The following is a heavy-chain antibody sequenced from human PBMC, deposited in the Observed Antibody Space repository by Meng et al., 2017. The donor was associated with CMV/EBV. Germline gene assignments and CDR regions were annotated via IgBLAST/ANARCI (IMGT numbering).Heavy chain of an antibody. CDR3: ARSTKVVVPAAIHYYYGMDV. Sequence: ESLKISCAASGFTFSSYSMNWVRQAPGKGLEWVSSISSSSSYIYYADSVKGRFTISRDNAKNSLYLQMNSLRAEDTAVYYCARSTKVVVPAAIHYYYGMDVWGQGTTVTVSS. CDR1: GFTFSSYS. D-gene: IGHD2-2*01. CDR2: ISSSSSYI. V-gene: IGHV3-21*01. J-gene: IGHJ6*02.